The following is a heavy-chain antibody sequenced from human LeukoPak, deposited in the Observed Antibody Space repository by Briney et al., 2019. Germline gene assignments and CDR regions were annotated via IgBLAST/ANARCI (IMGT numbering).Heavy chain of an antibody. D-gene: IGHD2-2*01. CDR2: IHYSGST. CDR1: GGSIRSYY. V-gene: IGHV4-59*01. CDR3: ARAGVAAAYYFDY. J-gene: IGHJ4*02. Sequence: TSETLSLTCTVSGGSIRSYYWSWIRQPPGKGLEWIGYIHYSGSTNYNPSLKSRVTISVDTSKNQFSLKMNSVTGADTGVYYCARAGVAAAYYFDYWGQGTLVTVSS.